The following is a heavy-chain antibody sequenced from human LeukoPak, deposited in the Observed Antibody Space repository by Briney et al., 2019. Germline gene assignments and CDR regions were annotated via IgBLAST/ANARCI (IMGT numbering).Heavy chain of an antibody. D-gene: IGHD3-10*01. J-gene: IGHJ6*03. V-gene: IGHV3-23*01. CDR1: GFTFSSYA. CDR2: ISGSGGST. CDR3: AKYGSGSREQDYCYYYMDV. Sequence: PGGSLRLSCAASGFTFSSYAMSWVRQAPGKGLEWASAISGSGGSTYYAASVKGRFTISRDNARDTLYLQMNSLRAEDTAVYYCAKYGSGSREQDYCYYYMDVWGKGTTVTVSS.